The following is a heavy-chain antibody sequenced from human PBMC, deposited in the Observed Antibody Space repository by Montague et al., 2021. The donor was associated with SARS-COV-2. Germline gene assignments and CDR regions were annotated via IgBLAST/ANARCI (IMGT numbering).Heavy chain of an antibody. CDR3: VRYHRDCRGGDCYAVDC. CDR2: VYDSGTT. Sequence: SETLSLTCTVSGGSISTYYWGWIRQPPGKGLEWIGYVYDSGTTKYSPSLKSRVTISADTSKNQFSLKLSSVTAADTAIYYCVRYHRDCRGGDCYAVDCWGQEPWSASPQ. D-gene: IGHD2-21*02. V-gene: IGHV4-59*08. J-gene: IGHJ4*01. CDR1: GGSISTYY.